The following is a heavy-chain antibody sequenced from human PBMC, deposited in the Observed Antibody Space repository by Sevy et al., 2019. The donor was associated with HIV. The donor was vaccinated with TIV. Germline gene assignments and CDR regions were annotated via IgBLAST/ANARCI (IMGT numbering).Heavy chain of an antibody. CDR1: GFTFSSYA. D-gene: IGHD3-16*01. J-gene: IGHJ4*02. CDR2: ISGSGGSA. CDR3: AKVSGGFKKGDY. V-gene: IGHV3-23*01. Sequence: GGSLSLSCAASGFTFSSYAMSWVRQAPGKGLEWVSAISGSGGSAYYADSVKGRFTISRDNSKNTLYLQMNSLGAEDTAVYYCAKVSGGFKKGDYWGQGTLVTVSS.